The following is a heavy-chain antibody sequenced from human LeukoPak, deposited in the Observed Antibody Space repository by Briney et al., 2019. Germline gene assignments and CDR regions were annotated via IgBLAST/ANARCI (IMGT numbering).Heavy chain of an antibody. CDR2: ISSSSSYI. V-gene: IGHV3-21*01. D-gene: IGHD3-9*01. CDR3: ASDILTGLDAFDI. Sequence: PGGSLRLSCAASGFTFSSYSMNWVRQAPGKGLEWVSSISSSSSYIYYADSVKGRFTISRDNAKNSLYLQMNSLRAEDTAVYYCASDILTGLDAFDIWGQGTMVTVSS. J-gene: IGHJ3*02. CDR1: GFTFSSYS.